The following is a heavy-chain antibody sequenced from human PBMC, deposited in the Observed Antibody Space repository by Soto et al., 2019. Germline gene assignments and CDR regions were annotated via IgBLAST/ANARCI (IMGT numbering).Heavy chain of an antibody. J-gene: IGHJ4*02. D-gene: IGHD2-21*01. CDR2: IITILDIA. Sequence: QVHLVQSGAEVKKPGSSVKVSCKASGGNFSSYTISWVRQAPGQGLEWMGRIITILDIANYAQKFQGRITITAAKFTSTAYMELSSLRSEDTAVYYCARDAYGLYYFDYWGQGTLVTVSS. V-gene: IGHV1-69*08. CDR1: GGNFSSYT. CDR3: ARDAYGLYYFDY.